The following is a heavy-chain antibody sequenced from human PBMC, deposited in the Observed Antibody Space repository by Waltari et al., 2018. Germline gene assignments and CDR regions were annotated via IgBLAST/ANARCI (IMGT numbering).Heavy chain of an antibody. D-gene: IGHD3-22*01. CDR3: ARSARSSGYNWFDP. CDR1: GYTFTSYD. CDR2: MNPNIGNT. Sequence: QVQLVQSGAEVKKPGASVKVSCKASGYTFTSYDINWVRQATGQGLEWMGWMNPNIGNTGDAQKFQGRVTITRNTSISTAYMELSSLRSEDTAVYYCARSARSSGYNWFDPWGQGTLVTVSS. V-gene: IGHV1-8*03. J-gene: IGHJ5*02.